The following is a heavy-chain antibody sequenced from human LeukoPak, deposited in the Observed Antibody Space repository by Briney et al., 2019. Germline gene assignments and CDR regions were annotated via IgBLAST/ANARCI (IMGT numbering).Heavy chain of an antibody. J-gene: IGHJ4*02. CDR2: IYHSGST. CDR1: GGSISSSNW. Sequence: SGTLSLTCAVSGGSISSSNWWSWIRQPPGKGLEWIGEIYHSGSTNYNPSLKSRVTISVDTSKNQFSLKLSSVTAADAAVYYCARRRGWVRGYSYGYGVLYFDYWGQGTLVTVSS. CDR3: ARRRGWVRGYSYGYGVLYFDY. V-gene: IGHV4-4*02. D-gene: IGHD5-18*01.